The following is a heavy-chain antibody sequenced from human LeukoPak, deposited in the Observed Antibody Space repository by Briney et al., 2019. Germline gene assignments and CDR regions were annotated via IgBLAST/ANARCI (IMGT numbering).Heavy chain of an antibody. CDR1: GVTLGDYA. CDR3: TREGDGYGGPFDY. V-gene: IGHV3-49*05. D-gene: IGHD5-24*01. CDR2: IRSKAYGGPT. J-gene: IGHJ4*02. Sequence: KPGGSLRLSCTASGVTLGDYAMSWFRQARGRGREWVGFIRSKAYGGPTEYAASLNGRFTIARDDSKTIAYLQMNSLQTEHTAVYYCTREGDGYGGPFDYWGQGTLVTVSS.